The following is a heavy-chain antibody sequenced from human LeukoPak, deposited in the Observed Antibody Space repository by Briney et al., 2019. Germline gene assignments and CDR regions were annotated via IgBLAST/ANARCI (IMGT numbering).Heavy chain of an antibody. Sequence: SETLSLTCTVSGASISNYYWSWIRQPAGKGLEWIGRMYNSGSTIYNPSLQSRVTMSLDTSGNHFSLNLISVTAADTAVYYCVRAEGGGYARYWGQGTLVTVSS. J-gene: IGHJ4*02. CDR1: GASISNYY. CDR2: MYNSGST. V-gene: IGHV4-4*07. CDR3: VRAEGGGYARY. D-gene: IGHD5-12*01.